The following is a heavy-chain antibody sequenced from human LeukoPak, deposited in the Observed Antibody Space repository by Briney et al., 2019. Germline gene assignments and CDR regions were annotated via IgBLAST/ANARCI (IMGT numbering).Heavy chain of an antibody. D-gene: IGHD3-10*01. Sequence: SVKVSCKASGGTFSSYAISWVRQAPGQGLEWMGRIIPILGIANYAQKFQGRVTITADKSTSTAYMELSSLRSEDTAVYYCARGPTLVRGVIMPDSVGGMDVWGQGTTVTVSS. CDR2: IIPILGIA. CDR3: ARGPTLVRGVIMPDSVGGMDV. J-gene: IGHJ6*02. CDR1: GGTFSSYA. V-gene: IGHV1-69*04.